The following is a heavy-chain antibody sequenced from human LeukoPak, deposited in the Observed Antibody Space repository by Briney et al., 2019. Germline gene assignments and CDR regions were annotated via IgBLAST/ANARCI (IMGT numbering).Heavy chain of an antibody. D-gene: IGHD2/OR15-2a*01. Sequence: PSETLSLTCTVSGGSISSYYWSWIRQPPGKGLEWIGYIYYSGSTNYNPSLKSRVTISVDTSKNQFSLKLSSVTAADTAVYYCARGSNRGVYYYYYYMDVWGKGTTVTVSS. CDR2: IYYSGST. CDR3: ARGSNRGVYYYYYYMDV. J-gene: IGHJ6*03. CDR1: GGSISSYY. V-gene: IGHV4-59*01.